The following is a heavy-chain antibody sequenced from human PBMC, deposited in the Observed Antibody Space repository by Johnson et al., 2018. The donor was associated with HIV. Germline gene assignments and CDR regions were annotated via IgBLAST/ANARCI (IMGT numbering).Heavy chain of an antibody. CDR3: AKHLDGDSNDAFDI. Sequence: QVQLMESGGGVVQPGRSLRLSCAASGFTFSSYGMHWVRQAPGKGLEWVAFISYDGYNKFYADSVKGRFTFSRDNSKNTLYLQVNSLRAEDTAVYYCAKHLDGDSNDAFDIWGQGTMVTVSS. V-gene: IGHV3-30*18. D-gene: IGHD4-17*01. CDR1: GFTFSSYG. CDR2: ISYDGYNK. J-gene: IGHJ3*02.